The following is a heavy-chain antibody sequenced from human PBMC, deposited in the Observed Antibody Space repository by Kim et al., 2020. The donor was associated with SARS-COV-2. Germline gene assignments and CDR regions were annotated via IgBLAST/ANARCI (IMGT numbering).Heavy chain of an antibody. J-gene: IGHJ5*02. CDR2: IYTSGST. D-gene: IGHD3-10*01. CDR1: GGSISSYY. V-gene: IGHV4-4*07. CDR3: ARGRPLEWFGELLSDRSGWFDP. Sequence: SETLSLTCTVSGGSISSYYWSWIRQPAGKGLEWIGRIYTSGSTNYNPSLKSRVTMSVDTSKNQFSLKLSSVTAADTAVYYCARGRPLEWFGELLSDRSGWFDPWGQGTLVTVSS.